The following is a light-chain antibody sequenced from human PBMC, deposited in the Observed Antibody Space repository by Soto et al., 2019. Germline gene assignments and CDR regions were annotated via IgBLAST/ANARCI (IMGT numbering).Light chain of an antibody. V-gene: IGKV1-5*03. J-gene: IGKJ1*01. CDR1: QSISSW. Sequence: DIQMTQSPSTLSASVGDRVTITCRASQSISSWLAWYQQKPGKAPKLLIYKASSLESGVPSRFSGSGSGTDFTLTISSLQPDDFATYYCQQYNNYFWTFGQGTKVAIK. CDR2: KAS. CDR3: QQYNNYFWT.